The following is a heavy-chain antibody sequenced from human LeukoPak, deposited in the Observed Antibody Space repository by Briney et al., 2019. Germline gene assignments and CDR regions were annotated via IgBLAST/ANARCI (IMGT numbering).Heavy chain of an antibody. Sequence: GASVKVSCKASGYTFTGYYMHWVRQAPGQGLEWMGRINPNSGGTNYAQKFQGRVTMTRDTSISSAYMELSRLRSDDTALYYCARDGPGVVVVAAKSLSHYYYMDVWGKGTTVTVSS. D-gene: IGHD2-15*01. V-gene: IGHV1-2*06. J-gene: IGHJ6*03. CDR3: ARDGPGVVVVAAKSLSHYYYMDV. CDR1: GYTFTGYY. CDR2: INPNSGGT.